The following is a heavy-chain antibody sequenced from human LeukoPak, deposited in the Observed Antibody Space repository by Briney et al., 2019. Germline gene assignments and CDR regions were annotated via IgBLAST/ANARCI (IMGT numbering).Heavy chain of an antibody. V-gene: IGHV4-39*07. Sequence: PSETLSLTCTVSGGSINTPNYYWGWIRQTPGKGLEWIGNIFYSGGTYYSPSLTSRVTISLDTSRNQFSLKLNSVTAADTAVYYCARGLGSSSWFTLKGDQYYFDYWGQGTLVTVSS. CDR1: GGSINTPNYY. D-gene: IGHD6-13*01. CDR2: IFYSGGT. CDR3: ARGLGSSSWFTLKGDQYYFDY. J-gene: IGHJ4*02.